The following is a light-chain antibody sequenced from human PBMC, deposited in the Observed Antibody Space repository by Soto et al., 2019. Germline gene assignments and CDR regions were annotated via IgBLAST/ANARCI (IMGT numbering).Light chain of an antibody. Sequence: AIQLTQSPSSLSASVGDRVTVTCRASEDITNYLAWYQQKAGKAPKLLIYDASTLESGVPSRFSGSGFGTDFTLTISTLQPEDFGTYYCQQYNSYSWTFGQGTKVDIK. CDR3: QQYNSYSWT. CDR1: EDITNY. CDR2: DAS. J-gene: IGKJ1*01. V-gene: IGKV1-13*02.